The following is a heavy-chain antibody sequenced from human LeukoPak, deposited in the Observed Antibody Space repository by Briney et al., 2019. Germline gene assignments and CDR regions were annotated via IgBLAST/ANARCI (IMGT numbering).Heavy chain of an antibody. CDR3: ARGLNTGYYFDLDGSDL. CDR2: IRNKATSYTT. V-gene: IGHV3-72*01. J-gene: IGHJ3*01. D-gene: IGHD3-22*01. CDR1: GFTFRDHY. Sequence: GGSLRLSCAASGFTFRDHYMDWVRQAPGKGLEWVGRIRNKATSYTTDYAASVRGRFTISRSDSESSLYLQMNSLKSEDTALYYCARGLNTGYYFDLDGSDLCGQGTMVTVSS.